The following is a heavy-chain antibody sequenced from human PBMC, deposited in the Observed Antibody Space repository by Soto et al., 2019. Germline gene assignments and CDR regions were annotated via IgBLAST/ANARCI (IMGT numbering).Heavy chain of an antibody. D-gene: IGHD4-17*01. Sequence: SETLSLTCGVSGGSISTSNWWNWVRQTPGRGLEWIGQVLHTGPTNYNPSLTTRVTISLDKSKNQFSLELTSVTAADTALYFCARSDYGDSNSQFFDYSGRGAMVAVYS. J-gene: IGHJ4*02. V-gene: IGHV4-4*02. CDR1: GGSISTSNW. CDR3: ARSDYGDSNSQFFDY. CDR2: VLHTGPT.